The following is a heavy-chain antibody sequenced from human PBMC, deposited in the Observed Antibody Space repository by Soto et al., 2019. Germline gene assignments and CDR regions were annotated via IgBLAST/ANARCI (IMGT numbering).Heavy chain of an antibody. Sequence: PSETLSLTCAVYGGSFSGYYWSWIRQPPGKGLGWIGEINHSGSTNYNPSLKSRVTISVDTSKNQFSLKLSSVTAADTAVYYCARGPRRPIAVAGKDDVYYFDYWGQGTLVTVSS. J-gene: IGHJ4*02. CDR1: GGSFSGYY. V-gene: IGHV4-34*01. CDR3: ARGPRRPIAVAGKDDVYYFDY. CDR2: INHSGST. D-gene: IGHD6-19*01.